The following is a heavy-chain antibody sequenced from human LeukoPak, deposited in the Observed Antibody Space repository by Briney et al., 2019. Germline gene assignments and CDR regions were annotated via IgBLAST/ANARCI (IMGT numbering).Heavy chain of an antibody. J-gene: IGHJ3*02. CDR1: GYTLTELS. V-gene: IGHV1-24*01. Sequence: ASVKVSCKFSGYTLTELSMHWVRQAPGKGLEWMGGFDPEDGETIYAQKFQGRVTMTEDTSTDTAYMELSSLRSEDTAVYYCATLSRRVMGDAFDIWGQGTMVTVSS. CDR3: ATLSRRVMGDAFDI. D-gene: IGHD2-8*01. CDR2: FDPEDGET.